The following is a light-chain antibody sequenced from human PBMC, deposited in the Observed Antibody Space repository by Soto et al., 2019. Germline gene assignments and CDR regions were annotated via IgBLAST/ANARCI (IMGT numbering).Light chain of an antibody. J-gene: IGLJ1*01. CDR3: AAWDDSLNGCYV. V-gene: IGLV2-11*01. Sequence: QSVLTQPRSVSGSPGQSVTISCTGTSSDVGGYNYVSWYQQHPGKAPKLMIYDVSKRPSGVPDRFSGSKSGNTASLTISGLQAEDEADYYCAAWDDSLNGCYVFGTGTKVTVL. CDR2: DVS. CDR1: SSDVGGYNY.